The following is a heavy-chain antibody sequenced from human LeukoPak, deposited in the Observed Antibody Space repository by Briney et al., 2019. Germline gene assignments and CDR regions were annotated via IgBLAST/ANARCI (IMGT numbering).Heavy chain of an antibody. CDR1: GESFSGYY. CDR2: INHSGST. CDR3: ARAVRDYYYCYYMDV. Sequence: SETLSLTCAVYGESFSGYYWSWIRQPPGKGLEWIGEINHSGSTNYNPSLKSRVTISVDTSKNQFSLKLSSVTAADTAVYYCARAVRDYYYCYYMDVWGKGTTVTVSS. V-gene: IGHV4-34*01. J-gene: IGHJ6*03.